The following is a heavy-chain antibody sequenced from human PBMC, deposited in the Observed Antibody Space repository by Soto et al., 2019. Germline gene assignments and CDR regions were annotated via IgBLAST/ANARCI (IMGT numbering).Heavy chain of an antibody. CDR3: AKDPFPVIAVAGEHFDY. Sequence: GGSLRLSCAASGFTFSSYGIHWVRQAPGKGLEWVAVISYDGSNKYYADSVKGRFTISRDNSKNTLYLQMNSLRAEDTAVYYCAKDPFPVIAVAGEHFDYWGQGTLVTVSS. CDR2: ISYDGSNK. CDR1: GFTFSSYG. V-gene: IGHV3-30*18. D-gene: IGHD6-19*01. J-gene: IGHJ4*02.